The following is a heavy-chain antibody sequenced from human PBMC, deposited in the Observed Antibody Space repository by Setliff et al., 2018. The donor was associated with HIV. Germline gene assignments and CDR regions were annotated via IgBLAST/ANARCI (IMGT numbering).Heavy chain of an antibody. J-gene: IGHJ4*02. V-gene: IGHV3-74*01. CDR3: VTYNY. CDR1: GFAFRNDW. D-gene: IGHD2-2*02. CDR2: ISSDGTST. Sequence: PGGSLRLSCVASGFAFRNDWMYWVRQAPGKGLVWVSRISSDGTSTVYADSVKGRFTISRDDAENTMYLQMNSLRVEDTAVYYCVTYNYWGQGTLVTVSS.